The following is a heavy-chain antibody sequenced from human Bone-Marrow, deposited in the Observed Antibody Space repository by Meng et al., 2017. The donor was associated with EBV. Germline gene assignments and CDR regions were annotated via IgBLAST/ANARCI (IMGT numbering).Heavy chain of an antibody. J-gene: IGHJ5*02. V-gene: IGHV4-34*01. CDR3: ARPFPSWQSPRLDPFGA. Sequence: QVQLQQWGAGLLKPSEXLSLTCAVSGGSFSGYYWSWIRQPPGKGLEWIGEINHSGSTNYNPSLKSRVTISVDTSKNQFSLRLTSVTAADTAVYYCARPFPSWQSPRLDPFGAWGQGTLVTVSS. D-gene: IGHD6-19*01. CDR2: INHSGST. CDR1: GGSFSGYY.